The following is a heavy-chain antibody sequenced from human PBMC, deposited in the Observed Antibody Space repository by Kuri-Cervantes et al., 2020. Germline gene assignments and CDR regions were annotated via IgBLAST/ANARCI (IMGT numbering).Heavy chain of an antibody. D-gene: IGHD6-19*01. CDR1: GFTFSSYG. Sequence: GESLKISCAASGFTFSSYGMSWVRQAPGKGLEWVSSSSGTNGGDRTYYSDSVKGRFTISRDNSKNTLYLQMNSLRAEDTAVYYCAKDAVSSGWLFYWGQGTLVTVSS. J-gene: IGHJ4*02. CDR2: SSGTNGGDRT. V-gene: IGHV3-23*01. CDR3: AKDAVSSGWLFY.